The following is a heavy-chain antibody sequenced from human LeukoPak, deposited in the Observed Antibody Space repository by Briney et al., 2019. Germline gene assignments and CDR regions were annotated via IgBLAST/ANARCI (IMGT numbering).Heavy chain of an antibody. CDR2: IYSDRST. Sequence: PGGSLRLSCTASGFTISNNYMSWVRQAPGKGLEWVSIIYSDRSTYYPKSVKGRFTITRDDSKNTLFLQMDSLRVEDTAIYYCARDSAFSSYSNWGQGALVTVSS. D-gene: IGHD2-15*01. CDR3: ARDSAFSSYSN. V-gene: IGHV3-53*01. CDR1: GFTISNNY. J-gene: IGHJ1*01.